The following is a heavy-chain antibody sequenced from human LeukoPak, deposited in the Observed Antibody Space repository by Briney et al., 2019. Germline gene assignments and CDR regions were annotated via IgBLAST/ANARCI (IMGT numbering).Heavy chain of an antibody. CDR1: GFTFSSIA. CDR3: AKGQELDDGVFDA. J-gene: IGHJ4*02. V-gene: IGHV3-23*01. CDR2: IRSNGGTT. D-gene: IGHD1-1*01. Sequence: GGSLRLSCAASGFTFSSIAMTWVRQAPGKGLEWVSTIRSNGGTTYNAESVKGRFTISRDNSKNTVYLELNSLRVEDTAIYYCAKGQELDDGVFDAWGQGTLVTVSS.